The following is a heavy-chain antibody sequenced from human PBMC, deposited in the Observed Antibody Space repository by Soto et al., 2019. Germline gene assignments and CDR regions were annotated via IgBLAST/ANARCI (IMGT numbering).Heavy chain of an antibody. J-gene: IGHJ1*01. CDR3: ASDSDCSSWSSAESLQY. CDR1: GYIFSNYG. Sequence: QVHLVQSGAEVKKPGASGKVSCKSSGYIFSNYGISWVRQAPGQGLEWMGWISTYSDYTYYAQKFQGSVTMTKDTYTRTAYMALRSMRSDDTAVFYCASDSDCSSWSSAESLQYWGQGTMVPVSS. V-gene: IGHV1-18*01. CDR2: ISTYSDYT. D-gene: IGHD6-13*01.